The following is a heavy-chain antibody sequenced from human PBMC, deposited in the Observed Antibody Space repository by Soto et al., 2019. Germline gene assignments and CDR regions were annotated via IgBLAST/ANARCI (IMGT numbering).Heavy chain of an antibody. D-gene: IGHD3-9*01. Sequence: SETLSLTCTVSGGSIISGDYYWIWIRQPPGKGLECIGYIYYSGSTYYNPSLKSRLTISVDTSKNQFSLKLSSVTGADTAVYYCATFHGGSRYFGYWGQGTLVTVSS. V-gene: IGHV4-30-4*01. CDR1: GGSIISGDYY. CDR3: ATFHGGSRYFGY. CDR2: IYYSGST. J-gene: IGHJ4*02.